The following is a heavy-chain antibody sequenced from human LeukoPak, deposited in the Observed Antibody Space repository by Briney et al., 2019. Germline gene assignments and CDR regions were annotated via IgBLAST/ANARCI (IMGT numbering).Heavy chain of an antibody. D-gene: IGHD3-3*01. Sequence: SETLSLTCTVSGGSISSNSHFWDWIRQSPGKGLEWIGTIYYSGSTYYSPSLKSRVTMSVDTSKNQFSLKLSSVTAPDTAVYYCARHVLSGYLNYWYFDLWGRGTLVTVSS. V-gene: IGHV4-39*01. J-gene: IGHJ2*01. CDR1: GGSISSNSHF. CDR2: IYYSGST. CDR3: ARHVLSGYLNYWYFDL.